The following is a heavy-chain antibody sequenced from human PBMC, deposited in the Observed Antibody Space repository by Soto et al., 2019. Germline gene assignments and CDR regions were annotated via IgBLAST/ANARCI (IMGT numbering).Heavy chain of an antibody. V-gene: IGHV3-15*01. D-gene: IGHD3-9*01. CDR2: IKSKTDGGTT. CDR1: GFTFSNAW. CDR3: TSPPSYYDILTGLPYYYYGMDV. J-gene: IGHJ6*02. Sequence: EVQLVESGGGLVKPGGSLRLSCAASGFTFSNAWMSWVRQAPGKGLEWVGRIKSKTDGGTTDYAAPVKGRFTISRDDSKNTLYLQMNSLKTEDTAVYYCTSPPSYYDILTGLPYYYYGMDVWGQGTTVTVSS.